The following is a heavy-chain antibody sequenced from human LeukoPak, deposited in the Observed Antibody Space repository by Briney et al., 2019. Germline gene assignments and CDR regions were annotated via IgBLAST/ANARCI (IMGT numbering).Heavy chain of an antibody. V-gene: IGHV4-30-4*08. Sequence: SQTLSLTCTVSGGSISSGDYYWSWIRQPPGKGLEWIGYIYYSGSTYYNPSLKSRVTISVDTSKNQFSLKLSSVTAADTAVYYCARGGVSYYYMDVWGKGTTVTVSS. CDR3: ARGGVSYYYMDV. J-gene: IGHJ6*03. CDR2: IYYSGST. D-gene: IGHD1-26*01. CDR1: GGSISSGDYY.